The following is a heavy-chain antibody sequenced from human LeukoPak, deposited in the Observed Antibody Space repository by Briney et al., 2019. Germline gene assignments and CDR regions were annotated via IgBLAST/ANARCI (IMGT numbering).Heavy chain of an antibody. CDR1: GFTFSSYW. CDR2: ISSSSSYI. V-gene: IGHV3-21*01. CDR3: ARPPKYCSGGSCYYRNDAFDI. J-gene: IGHJ3*02. D-gene: IGHD2-15*01. Sequence: GGSLRLSCAASGFTFSSYWMSWVRQAPGKGLEWVSSISSSSSYIYYADSVKGRFTISRDNAKNSLYLQMNSLRAEDTAVYYCARPPKYCSGGSCYYRNDAFDIWGQGTMVTVSS.